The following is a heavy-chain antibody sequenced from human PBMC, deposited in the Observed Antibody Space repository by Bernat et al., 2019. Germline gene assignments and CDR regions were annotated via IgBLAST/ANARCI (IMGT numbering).Heavy chain of an antibody. D-gene: IGHD3-16*01. CDR1: GFTFSSYG. J-gene: IGHJ4*02. Sequence: QVQLVESGGGVVQPGRSLRLSCAASGFTFSSYGMHWVRQAPGKGLEWVAVISYDGSNKYYADSVKGRFTISRDNSKNMLYLQMNSLRAEDTAVYYCAKDVVYDYVWGSAFDYWGQGTLVTVSS. CDR3: AKDVVYDYVWGSAFDY. CDR2: ISYDGSNK. V-gene: IGHV3-30*18.